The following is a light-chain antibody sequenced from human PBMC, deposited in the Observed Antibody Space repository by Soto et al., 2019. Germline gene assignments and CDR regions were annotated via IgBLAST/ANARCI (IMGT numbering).Light chain of an antibody. CDR1: SSDVGDYDY. J-gene: IGLJ2*01. CDR3: SSYTSSATVI. CDR2: EVS. V-gene: IGLV2-14*01. Sequence: QSVLTQPASVSGSPGQSITISCTGTSSDVGDYDYVSWYQQHPGKVPKLMIFEVSNRPSGVSNRFSGSKSGNTASLTISGLQAEDEGDYFCSSYTSSATVIFGEGTKLTVL.